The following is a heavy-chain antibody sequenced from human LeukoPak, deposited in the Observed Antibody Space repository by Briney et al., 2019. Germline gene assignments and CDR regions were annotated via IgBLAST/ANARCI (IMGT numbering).Heavy chain of an antibody. CDR3: ARSPFVGGVGATSWYFDL. J-gene: IGHJ2*01. Sequence: SETLSLTCTVSGASITSYYWTWIRQPPGKELEWIGNIYSSANINFNPSLKSRVTISPDASKSHFSLKLNSVSAADTAIYYCARSPFVGGVGATSWYFDLWGRGALVTVSS. CDR1: GASITSYY. V-gene: IGHV4-4*09. D-gene: IGHD1-26*01. CDR2: IYSSANI.